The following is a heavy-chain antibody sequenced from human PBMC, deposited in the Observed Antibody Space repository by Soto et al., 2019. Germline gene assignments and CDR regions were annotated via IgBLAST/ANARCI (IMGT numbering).Heavy chain of an antibody. V-gene: IGHV1-69*01. Sequence: QVQLVQSGAEVKKPGSSVKVSCKASGGTFSSYAISWVRQAPGQGLEWMGGIIPIFGTANYAQKFQGRVTVTADESTSTAYMELSSLRSEDTAVYYCARGFFDYYDSSGYYAIGYDYWGQGTLVTVSS. CDR1: GGTFSSYA. CDR3: ARGFFDYYDSSGYYAIGYDY. CDR2: IIPIFGTA. D-gene: IGHD3-22*01. J-gene: IGHJ4*02.